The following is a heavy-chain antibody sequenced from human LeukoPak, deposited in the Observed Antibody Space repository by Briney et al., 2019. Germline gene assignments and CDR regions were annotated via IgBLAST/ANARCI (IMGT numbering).Heavy chain of an antibody. Sequence: QPSETLSLTCTVSGGSISSSSYYWGWIRQPPGKGLEWIGSIYYSGSTYYNPSLKSRVTISVDTSKNQFSLKLSSVTAADTAVYYCARGRRLVKKQLSGSPVRYYGMDVWGQGTTVTVSS. CDR3: ARGRRLVKKQLSGSPVRYYGMDV. CDR2: IYYSGST. V-gene: IGHV4-39*01. J-gene: IGHJ6*02. D-gene: IGHD1-26*01. CDR1: GGSISSSSYY.